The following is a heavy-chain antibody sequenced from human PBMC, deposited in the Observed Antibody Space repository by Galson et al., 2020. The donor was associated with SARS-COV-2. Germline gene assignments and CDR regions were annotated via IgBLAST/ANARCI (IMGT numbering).Heavy chain of an antibody. CDR3: ARERYGAGTYAEVDP. D-gene: IGHD3-10*01. J-gene: IGHJ5*02. CDR2: ISSDGSNK. CDR1: GFTFSNNA. Sequence: GESLKISCVASGFTFSNNAMHWVRHTPGKGLEWVALISSDGSNKYYADSVPGRFTISRDDSKNTLYLQRNSLRPADTGLYYCARERYGAGTYAEVDPWGQGTLVTVSS. V-gene: IGHV3-30*04.